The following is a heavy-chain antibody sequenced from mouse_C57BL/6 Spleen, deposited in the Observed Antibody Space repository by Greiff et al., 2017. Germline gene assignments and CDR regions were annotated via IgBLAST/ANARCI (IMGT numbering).Heavy chain of an antibody. CDR2: IYPGNSDT. V-gene: IGHV1-5*01. J-gene: IGHJ4*01. D-gene: IGHD2-3*01. CDR1: GYTFTSYW. Sequence: VQLQQSGTVLARPGASVKMSCKTSGYTFTSYWMHWVKQRPGQGLEWIGAIYPGNSDTSYNQKFKGKAKLTAVTSASTAYMELSSLTNEDSAVYYCTRDDGPSRDDYAMDYWGQGTSVTVSS. CDR3: TRDDGPSRDDYAMDY.